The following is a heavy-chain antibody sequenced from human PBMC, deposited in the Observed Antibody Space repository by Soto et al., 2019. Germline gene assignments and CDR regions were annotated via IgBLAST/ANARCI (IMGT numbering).Heavy chain of an antibody. J-gene: IGHJ4*02. CDR1: GNTFTYRY. CDR2: ITPFSGDV. Sequence: SVKVSCKALGNTFTYRYLHWVRQAPGQALEWMGWITPFSGDVHYAQKFQERVTITRDRSINTAYMQMSSLRSEDTAMYFCAGGGAGSGPFTWELPDHWGQGALVTVSS. D-gene: IGHD1-26*01. V-gene: IGHV1-45*02. CDR3: AGGGAGSGPFTWELPDH.